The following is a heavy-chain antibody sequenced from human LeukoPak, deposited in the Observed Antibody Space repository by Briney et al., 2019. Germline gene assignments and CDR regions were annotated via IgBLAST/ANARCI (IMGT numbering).Heavy chain of an antibody. Sequence: SSETLSLTCTVSGGSISSSGYYWGWIRQPPGKGLEWIGSIYYSGSTYYNPSLKSRVTISVDTSKNQFSIKLSSVTAADTAVYYCARETNPYSGSSTGTYYFDYWGQGTLVTVSS. D-gene: IGHD6-6*01. CDR2: IYYSGST. V-gene: IGHV4-39*07. CDR1: GGSISSSGYY. J-gene: IGHJ4*02. CDR3: ARETNPYSGSSTGTYYFDY.